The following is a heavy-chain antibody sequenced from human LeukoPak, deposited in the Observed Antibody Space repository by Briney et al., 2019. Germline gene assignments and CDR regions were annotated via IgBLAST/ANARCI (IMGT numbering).Heavy chain of an antibody. CDR2: VTHTTINT. CDR3: ARAIMGGCTSTSCYYYFDY. Sequence: HPWGSLRLSCAASGFSFSTFVMTWIRQAPGKGLEWVSTVTHTTINTYYADSVKGRFAISRDTSKNTLFLQMDSLRAEDTAIYYCARAIMGGCTSTSCYYYFDYWGQGTLVTVSS. V-gene: IGHV3-23*01. CDR1: GFSFSTFV. D-gene: IGHD2-2*01. J-gene: IGHJ4*02.